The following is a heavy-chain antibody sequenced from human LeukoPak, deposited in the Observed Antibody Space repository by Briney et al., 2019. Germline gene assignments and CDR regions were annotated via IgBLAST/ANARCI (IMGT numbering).Heavy chain of an antibody. D-gene: IGHD3-10*02. CDR3: AKYDNFRSHPFDY. CDR1: GFTFNRYN. Sequence: PGGSLRLSCAASGFTFNRYNMNWVRRAPGKGLEWVSSISTSSSYIYYADSVRGRFTISRDNAKNSLYLQMYSLRAEDTAVYYCAKYDNFRSHPFDYWGQGTLVTVSS. J-gene: IGHJ4*02. V-gene: IGHV3-21*01. CDR2: ISTSSSYI.